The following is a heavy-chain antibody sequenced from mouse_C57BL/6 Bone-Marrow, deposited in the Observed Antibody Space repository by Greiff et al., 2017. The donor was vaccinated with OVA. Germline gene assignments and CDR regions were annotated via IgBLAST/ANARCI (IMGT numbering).Heavy chain of an antibody. D-gene: IGHD2-5*01. CDR1: GFSLSTFGMG. Sequence: QVPLKESGPGILQPSQTLSLTCSFSGFSLSTFGMGVGWIRQPSGKCLEWLAHIWWDDDKYYNPVLMSRLTISKDTSKNQVYRKIANVDTADTATYYCARIVYSNYGYFDVWGTGTTVTVSS. J-gene: IGHJ1*03. V-gene: IGHV8-8*01. CDR2: IWWDDDK. CDR3: ARIVYSNYGYFDV.